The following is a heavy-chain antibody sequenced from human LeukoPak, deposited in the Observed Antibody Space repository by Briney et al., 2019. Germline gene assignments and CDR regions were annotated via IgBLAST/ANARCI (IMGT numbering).Heavy chain of an antibody. CDR3: ARGSGTTSDYYYMDV. J-gene: IGHJ6*03. V-gene: IGHV4-4*07. D-gene: IGHD1-7*01. CDR1: GGSISSYY. Sequence: PSETLSLTCTVSGGSISSYYWSRIRQPAGKGLEWIGRIYTSGSTNYNPSLKSRVTMSVDTSKNQFSPKLSSVTAADTAVYYCARGSGTTSDYYYMDVWGKGTTVTVSS. CDR2: IYTSGST.